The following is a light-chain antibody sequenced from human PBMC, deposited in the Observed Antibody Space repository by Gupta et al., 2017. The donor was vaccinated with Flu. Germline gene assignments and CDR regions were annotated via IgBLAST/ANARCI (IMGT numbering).Light chain of an antibody. CDR3: CSYAGTFTFV. V-gene: IGLV2-11*01. CDR2: GVT. Sequence: SVAITCTRTTSDIGNDDYVSWYQQHPGTAPNLMVYGVTERPSGVPDRFSGSKSGNTASLTISGLQAEDEAFYYCCSYAGTFTFVFGGGTRLTVL. J-gene: IGLJ2*01. CDR1: TSDIGNDDY.